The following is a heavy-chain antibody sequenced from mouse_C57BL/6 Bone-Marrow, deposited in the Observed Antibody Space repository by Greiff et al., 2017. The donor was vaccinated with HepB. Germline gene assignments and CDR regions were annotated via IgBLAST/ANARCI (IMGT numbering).Heavy chain of an antibody. Sequence: VQLQQSGAELVKPGASVKISCKASGYAFSSYWMNWVKQRPGKGLEWIGQIYPGDGDTNYNGKFKGKATLTADKSSSTAYMQLSSLTSEDSAVYFCARDLLLRLYYAMDYWGQGTSVTVSS. J-gene: IGHJ4*01. V-gene: IGHV1-80*01. CDR3: ARDLLLRLYYAMDY. CDR1: GYAFSSYW. CDR2: IYPGDGDT. D-gene: IGHD1-1*01.